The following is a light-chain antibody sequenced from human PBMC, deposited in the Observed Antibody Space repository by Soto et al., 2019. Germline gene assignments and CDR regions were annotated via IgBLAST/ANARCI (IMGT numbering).Light chain of an antibody. CDR1: SSDVGGYNY. V-gene: IGLV2-11*01. Sequence: QPVLTQPRSVSGSPGQSVTISCTGTSSDVGGYNYVSWYQQHPGKAPKVMIYDVSKRPSGVPDRLSGSKSGNTASLTISGLQAEDEADYYCCSYAGSSSYVFGAGTKVTVL. J-gene: IGLJ1*01. CDR3: CSYAGSSSYV. CDR2: DVS.